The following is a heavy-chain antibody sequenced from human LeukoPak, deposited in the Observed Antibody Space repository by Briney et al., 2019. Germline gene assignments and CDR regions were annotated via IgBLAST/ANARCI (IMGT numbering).Heavy chain of an antibody. V-gene: IGHV3-48*03. D-gene: IGHD5-12*01. CDR3: AKGSGYSGYDSNFDY. CDR1: GFTFSSYE. Sequence: GGSLRLSCAASGFTFSSYEMNWVRQAPGKGLEWVSYISSSGSTIYYADSVKGRFTISRDNAKNSLYLQMNSLRAEDTAVYYCAKGSGYSGYDSNFDYWGQGTLVTVSS. CDR2: ISSSGSTI. J-gene: IGHJ4*02.